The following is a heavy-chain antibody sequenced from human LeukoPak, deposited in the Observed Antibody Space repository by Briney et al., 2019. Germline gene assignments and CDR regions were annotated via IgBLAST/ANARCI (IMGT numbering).Heavy chain of an antibody. CDR2: ISRNSGSI. J-gene: IGHJ6*02. V-gene: IGHV3-9*01. CDR1: GFTFDDYA. D-gene: IGHD1-26*01. Sequence: GRSLRLSCAASGFTFDDYAMHWVRQAPGKGLEWVSGISRNSGSIGYADSVKGRFTISRDNAKNSLYLQMNSLRAEDTALYYCAKEPRGAIYYYGMDVWGQGTTVAVSS. CDR3: AKEPRGAIYYYGMDV.